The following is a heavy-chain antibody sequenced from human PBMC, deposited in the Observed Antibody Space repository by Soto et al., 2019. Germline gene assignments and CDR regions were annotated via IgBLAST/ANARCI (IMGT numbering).Heavy chain of an antibody. V-gene: IGHV4-39*01. CDR1: GGSISSSSYY. Sequence: PSETLSLTCTVSGGSISSSSYYWGWIRQPPGKGLEWIGSIYYSGSTYYNPSLKSRVTISVDTSKNQFSLKLSSVTAADTAVYYCARHGRNSYGSHWGQGTLVTVSS. CDR2: IYYSGST. D-gene: IGHD5-18*01. J-gene: IGHJ4*02. CDR3: ARHGRNSYGSH.